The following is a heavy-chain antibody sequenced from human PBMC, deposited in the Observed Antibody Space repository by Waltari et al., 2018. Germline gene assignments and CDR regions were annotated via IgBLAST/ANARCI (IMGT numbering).Heavy chain of an antibody. J-gene: IGHJ6*03. CDR3: ARDRSPYYDFWRGIIGDYYMDV. CDR1: GYTFTSYG. D-gene: IGHD3-3*01. Sequence: QVQLVQSGAEVKKPGASVKVSCKASGYTFTSYGISWVRQAPGQGLEWRGWISAYNGNTNNAQKLQGRVTMTTDTATSTAYMELRSLRSDDTAVYYCARDRSPYYDFWRGIIGDYYMDVWGKGTTVTISS. V-gene: IGHV1-18*01. CDR2: ISAYNGNT.